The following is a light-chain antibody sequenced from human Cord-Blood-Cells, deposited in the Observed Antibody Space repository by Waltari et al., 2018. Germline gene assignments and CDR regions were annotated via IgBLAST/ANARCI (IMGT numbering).Light chain of an antibody. CDR1: STDIGGYND. CDR3: SSYTSSSTPYV. CDR2: DVS. J-gene: IGLJ1*01. Sequence: QSALTQPASVSGSPGQSITISCTGTSTDIGGYNDVSWYQQHPGKAPKLKIYDVSNRPSGVSNRFSGSKSGTTASLTISGLQAEDEADYYCSSYTSSSTPYVFGTGTKVTVL. V-gene: IGLV2-14*03.